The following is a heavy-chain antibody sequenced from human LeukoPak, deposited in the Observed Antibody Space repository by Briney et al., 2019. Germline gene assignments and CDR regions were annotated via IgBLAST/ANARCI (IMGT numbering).Heavy chain of an antibody. Sequence: GASVKVSCKASGYTFTSYGISWVRRAPGQGLEWMRWISAYNGNTNYAQKLQGRVTMTTDTSTSTAYMELRSLRSDDTAVYYCARGEGSGSYWRYYYYYSMDVWGKGTTVTISS. CDR2: ISAYNGNT. J-gene: IGHJ6*03. V-gene: IGHV1-18*01. CDR1: GYTFTSYG. D-gene: IGHD3-10*01. CDR3: ARGEGSGSYWRYYYYYSMDV.